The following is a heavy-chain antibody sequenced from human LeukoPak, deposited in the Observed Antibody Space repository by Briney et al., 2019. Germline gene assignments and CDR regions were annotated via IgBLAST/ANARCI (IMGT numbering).Heavy chain of an antibody. D-gene: IGHD3-22*01. CDR1: GFTFSSYA. Sequence: PGGSLRLSCAASGFTFSSYAMSWVRQAPGKGLEWVSAISGSGGSTYYADSVKGRFTVSRDNSKNTLYLQMNSLRAEDTAVYYCAKGILGYYYDSSGYDYWGQGTLVTVSS. J-gene: IGHJ4*02. V-gene: IGHV3-23*01. CDR3: AKGILGYYYDSSGYDY. CDR2: ISGSGGST.